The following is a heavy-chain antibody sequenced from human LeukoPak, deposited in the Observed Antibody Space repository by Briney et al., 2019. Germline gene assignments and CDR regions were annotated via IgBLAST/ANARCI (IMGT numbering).Heavy chain of an antibody. CDR2: IYYSGST. Sequence: SETLSLTCTVSGGSISSYYWSWIRQPPGKGLEWIGYIYYSGSTNYNPSLKSRATISVDTSKRHSSLRLSSVTAADTAVYYCARRSMVRTVGYYYGMDVWGQGTTVTVSS. V-gene: IGHV4-59*08. CDR3: ARRSMVRTVGYYYGMDV. CDR1: GGSISSYY. D-gene: IGHD4/OR15-4a*01. J-gene: IGHJ6*02.